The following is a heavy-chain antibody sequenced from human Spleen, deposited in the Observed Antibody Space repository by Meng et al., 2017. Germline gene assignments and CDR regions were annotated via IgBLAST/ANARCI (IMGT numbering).Heavy chain of an antibody. CDR3: ARGSGSPEYCSSTSCYSGGWFDP. D-gene: IGHD2-2*02. Sequence: QVQLQQWGAGLLKPSETLSLTCAVYGGSFSGYYWSWIRQPPGKGLEWIGEINHSGSTNYNPSLKSRVTISVDTSKNQFSLKLSSVTAADTAVYYCARGSGSPEYCSSTSCYSGGWFDPWGQGILVTVSS. V-gene: IGHV4-34*01. CDR1: GGSFSGYY. J-gene: IGHJ5*02. CDR2: INHSGST.